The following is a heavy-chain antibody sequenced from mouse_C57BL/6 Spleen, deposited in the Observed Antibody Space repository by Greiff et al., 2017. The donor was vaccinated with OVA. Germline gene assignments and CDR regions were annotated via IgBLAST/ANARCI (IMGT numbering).Heavy chain of an antibody. CDR3: ARANYDYDDGGFDY. V-gene: IGHV3-5*01. D-gene: IGHD2-4*01. CDR2: IYYSGTI. CDR1: GISITTGNYR. J-gene: IGHJ2*01. Sequence: EVQLVESGPGLVKPSQTVFLTCTVTGISITTGNYRWSWIRQFPGNKLEWIGYIYYSGTITYNPSLTSRTTITRDTPKNQFVLEMNSLTAEDTATYYCARANYDYDDGGFDYWGQGTTLTVSS.